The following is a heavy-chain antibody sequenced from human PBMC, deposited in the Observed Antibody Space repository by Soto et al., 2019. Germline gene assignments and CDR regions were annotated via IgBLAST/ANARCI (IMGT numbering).Heavy chain of an antibody. Sequence: QVQLVQSGDEVRKPGPSVKVSCKASGYIFVNYGIAWVRQAPGQGLEWMGWISPYSGNTHYASKVQCRLTMTTDTPASPAERDLGSLTSDDTAVYYWAMVDNYVTPTPQDVWGQGTTVSVSS. V-gene: IGHV1-18*01. CDR3: AMVDNYVTPTPQDV. J-gene: IGHJ6*02. CDR2: ISPYSGNT. D-gene: IGHD3-16*01. CDR1: GYIFVNYG.